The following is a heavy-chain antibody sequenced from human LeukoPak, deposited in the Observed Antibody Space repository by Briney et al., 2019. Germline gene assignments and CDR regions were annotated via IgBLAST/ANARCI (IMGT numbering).Heavy chain of an antibody. CDR2: LKLYDGSI. V-gene: IGHV1-46*01. D-gene: IGHD1-26*01. J-gene: IGHJ4*02. Sequence: ASVKVSCKASGYSFIRYHIHWVRQAPGQGLEWMGVLKLYDGSISHSQKFQGRVTMTSDTSTSTVYMERSSLRSEDTAVCFCAREVGIRGHFDYWGRGTPVTVSS. CDR1: GYSFIRYH. CDR3: AREVGIRGHFDY.